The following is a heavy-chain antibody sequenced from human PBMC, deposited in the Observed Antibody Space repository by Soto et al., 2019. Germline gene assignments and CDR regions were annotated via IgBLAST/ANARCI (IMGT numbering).Heavy chain of an antibody. CDR3: TSWGDYQSIELGDY. J-gene: IGHJ4*02. CDR2: IRSNANSYAT. D-gene: IGHD3-16*01. V-gene: IGHV3-73*02. CDR1: GFTFSGSA. Sequence: EVQLVESGGGLVQPGGSLKLSCAASGFTFSGSAMHWVRQASGKGLEWVGRIRSNANSYATAYAASVKGRFTISRDDSKNTAYLQMNSLKTEDTAVYYWTSWGDYQSIELGDYWGQGTLVTVSS.